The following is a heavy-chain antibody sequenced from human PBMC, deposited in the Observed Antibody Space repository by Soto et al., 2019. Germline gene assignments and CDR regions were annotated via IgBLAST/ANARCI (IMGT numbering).Heavy chain of an antibody. CDR2: IYYSGST. V-gene: IGHV4-31*01. CDR3: ARDRYPYSSGWPYGMDV. D-gene: IGHD6-19*01. Sequence: QVQLQESGPGLVKPSQTLSLTCTVSGGSISSGGYYWSWIRQHPGKGLEWIGYIYYSGSTYYNPSLKSLVTISVDTSKNQFSLKLSSVTAADTAVYYCARDRYPYSSGWPYGMDVWGQGTTVTVSS. CDR1: GGSISSGGYY. J-gene: IGHJ6*02.